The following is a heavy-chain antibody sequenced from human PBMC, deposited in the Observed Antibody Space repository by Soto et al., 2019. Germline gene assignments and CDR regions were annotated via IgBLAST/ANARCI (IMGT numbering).Heavy chain of an antibody. V-gene: IGHV1-18*01. CDR3: TTVGTGYYYMDV. CDR2: ISAYNGNT. Sequence: ASVKVSCKASGYTITSYGISWVRQAPGQGLEWMGWISAYNGNTNYAQKLQGRVTMTTDTSTSTAYMELRSLRSDDTAVYYCTTVGTGYYYMDVWGKGTTVTVSS. J-gene: IGHJ6*03. CDR1: GYTITSYG.